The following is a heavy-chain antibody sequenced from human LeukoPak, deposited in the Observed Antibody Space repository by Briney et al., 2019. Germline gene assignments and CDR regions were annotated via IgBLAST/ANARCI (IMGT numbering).Heavy chain of an antibody. CDR3: ARDRYRDAFDI. CDR1: GGSISSSSYY. V-gene: IGHV4-39*07. D-gene: IGHD1-1*01. CDR2: IYYSGST. Sequence: SETLSLTCTVSGGSISSSSYYWGWIRQPPGKGLEWIGSIYYSGSTYYNPPLKSRVTMSVDTSKNQFSLKLSSVTAADTAVYYCARDRYRDAFDIWGQGTMVTVSS. J-gene: IGHJ3*02.